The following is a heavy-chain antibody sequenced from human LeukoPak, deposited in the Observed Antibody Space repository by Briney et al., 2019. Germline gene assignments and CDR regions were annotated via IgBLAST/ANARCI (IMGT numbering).Heavy chain of an antibody. Sequence: TGGSLRLSCEASGFTVSSNYMSWVRQAPGKGLEWGSVIYGGGSTYYADSVKGRFTISRDNSKNTLYLQMNSLRAEDTAVYYCARDQADYYGSGSYYNGAFDIWGQGTMVTVSS. J-gene: IGHJ3*02. V-gene: IGHV3-53*05. D-gene: IGHD3-10*01. CDR3: ARDQADYYGSGSYYNGAFDI. CDR2: IYGGGST. CDR1: GFTVSSNY.